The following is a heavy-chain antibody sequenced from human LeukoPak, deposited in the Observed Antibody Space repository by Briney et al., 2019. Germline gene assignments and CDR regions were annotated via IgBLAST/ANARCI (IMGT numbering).Heavy chain of an antibody. CDR2: ISYDGSNK. Sequence: GGSLRLSCAASGFTFSSYGMHWVRQAPGKGLEWVAVISYDGSNKYYADSVKGRFTISRDNSKNTLYLQMNSLRAEDTAVYYCAKVPQYVPDYWGQGTLVTVSS. D-gene: IGHD2-2*01. V-gene: IGHV3-30*18. J-gene: IGHJ4*02. CDR1: GFTFSSYG. CDR3: AKVPQYVPDY.